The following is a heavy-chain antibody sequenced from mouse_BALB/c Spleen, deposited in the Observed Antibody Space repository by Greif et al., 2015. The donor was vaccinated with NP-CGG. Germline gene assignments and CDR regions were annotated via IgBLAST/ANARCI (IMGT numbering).Heavy chain of an antibody. Sequence: EVKLVESGGGLVQPGGSRKLSCAASGFTFSSFGMHWVRQAPEKGLEWVAYISSGSSAFYYADTVKGRFTISRDNPKNTLFLQMTSLRSEDTAMYYCARYGNYAMDYCGQGTSVTVSS. V-gene: IGHV5-17*02. D-gene: IGHD2-1*01. CDR3: ARYGNYAMDY. CDR2: ISSGSSAF. J-gene: IGHJ4*01. CDR1: GFTFSSFG.